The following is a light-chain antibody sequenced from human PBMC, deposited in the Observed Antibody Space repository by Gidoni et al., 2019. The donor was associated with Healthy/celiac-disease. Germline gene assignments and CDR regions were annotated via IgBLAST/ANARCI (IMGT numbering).Light chain of an antibody. CDR3: QQRSNWPLFT. J-gene: IGKJ3*01. Sequence: EIVLTQSPATLSLSPGERATLSCRASQSVSSYLAWYQQKPGQAPRLLIYDASNRATGIPARFSGSGAGTDFTLTISSLEPEEFAVYYCQQRSNWPLFTXXXXTKXDIK. CDR2: DAS. CDR1: QSVSSY. V-gene: IGKV3-11*01.